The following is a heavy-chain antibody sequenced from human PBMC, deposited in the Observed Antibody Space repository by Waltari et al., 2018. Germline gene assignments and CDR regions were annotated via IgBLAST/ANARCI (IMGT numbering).Heavy chain of an antibody. CDR2: IYSGGST. D-gene: IGHD3-10*01. CDR1: GFTVSSNY. V-gene: IGHV3-53*02. Sequence: EVQLVETGGGLIQPGGSLRLSCAASGFTVSSNYLRWVRQAPGKGLGWVSVIYSGGSTYYADSVKGRFTISRDNSKNTLYLQMNSLRAEDTAVYYCARDRGITMVRGSYYGMDVWGQGTTVTVSS. J-gene: IGHJ6*02. CDR3: ARDRGITMVRGSYYGMDV.